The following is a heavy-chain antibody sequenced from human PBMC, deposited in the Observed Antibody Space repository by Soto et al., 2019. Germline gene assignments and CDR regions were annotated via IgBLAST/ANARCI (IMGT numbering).Heavy chain of an antibody. Sequence: GGSLRLSCAASGFTFSSYAMHWVRQAPGKGLERVAVISYDGSNKYYADSVKGRFTISRDNSKNTLYLQMNSLRAEDTAVYYCAREIGDYDFWSGSNPRYYFDYWGQATLVTVSS. J-gene: IGHJ4*02. V-gene: IGHV3-30-3*01. CDR3: AREIGDYDFWSGSNPRYYFDY. D-gene: IGHD3-3*01. CDR2: ISYDGSNK. CDR1: GFTFSSYA.